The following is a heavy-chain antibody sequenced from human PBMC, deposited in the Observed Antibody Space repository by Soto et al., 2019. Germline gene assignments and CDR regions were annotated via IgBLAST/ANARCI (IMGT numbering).Heavy chain of an antibody. CDR1: GGSISSTSYY. J-gene: IGHJ2*01. D-gene: IGHD6-13*01. V-gene: IGHV4-39*01. CDR2: IYYSGAT. Sequence: SETLSLTCTVSGGSISSTSYYWGWIRQPPGKGLEWIGSIYYSGATYYNPSLKSRVTISVDTSKNQFSLKLSSVTAADTAVYYCARHDSSSWYWYFDLWGRGTLVT. CDR3: ARHDSSSWYWYFDL.